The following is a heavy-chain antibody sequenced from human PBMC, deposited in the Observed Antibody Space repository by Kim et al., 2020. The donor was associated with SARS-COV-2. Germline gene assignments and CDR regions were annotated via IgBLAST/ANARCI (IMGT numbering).Heavy chain of an antibody. J-gene: IGHJ3*02. V-gene: IGHV4-34*01. CDR1: GGSFSGYY. CDR3: ARAYDGTPDAFDI. Sequence: SETLSLTCAVYGGSFSGYYWSWIRQPPGKGLEWIGEINHSGSTNYNPSLKSRVTISVDTSKNQFSLKLSSVTAADTAVYYCARAYDGTPDAFDIWGQGTMVTVSS. CDR2: INHSGST. D-gene: IGHD3-22*01.